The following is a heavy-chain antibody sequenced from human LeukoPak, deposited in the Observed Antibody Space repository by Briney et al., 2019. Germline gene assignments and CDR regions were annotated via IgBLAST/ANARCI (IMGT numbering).Heavy chain of an antibody. D-gene: IGHD2-2*01. CDR2: IFHSGNA. V-gene: IGHV4-31*03. Sequence: SETLSLTCTLSGGSISSGGFYWSWVRQLPEKGLEWIGYIFHSGNAAYNPSLKSRVTMSADTSKNQFSLKLSSVTAADTAVYYCARENQLLHWFDPWGQGTLVTVSS. CDR3: ARENQLLHWFDP. J-gene: IGHJ5*02. CDR1: GGSISSGGFY.